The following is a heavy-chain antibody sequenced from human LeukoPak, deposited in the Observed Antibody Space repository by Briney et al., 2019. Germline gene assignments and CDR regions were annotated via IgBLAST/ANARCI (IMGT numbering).Heavy chain of an antibody. V-gene: IGHV3-74*01. D-gene: IGHD2-15*01. CDR3: AKRDCSGSGCGYYYMGV. Sequence: GGSLRLSCAASGFTFSRSWMHWVRHAPGKGLVWVSRIDSYGSSTNYADSVKGRFTMSRDNAKNTLYLQMNSLRPEDTALYYCAKRDCSGSGCGYYYMGVWGKGTTVTVSS. CDR1: GFTFSRSW. J-gene: IGHJ6*03. CDR2: IDSYGSST.